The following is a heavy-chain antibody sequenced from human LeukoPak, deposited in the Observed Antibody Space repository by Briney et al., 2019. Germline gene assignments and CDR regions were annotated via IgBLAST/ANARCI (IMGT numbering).Heavy chain of an antibody. J-gene: IGHJ5*02. CDR3: ALYYDILTGYYT. Sequence: ASVKVSCKASGYTFTGYYMHWVRQAPGQGLEWMGWINPNSGGTNYAQKFQGRVTMTRDTSISTAYKELSRLRSDDTAVYYCALYYDILTGYYTWGQGTLVTVSS. V-gene: IGHV1-2*02. D-gene: IGHD3-9*01. CDR1: GYTFTGYY. CDR2: INPNSGGT.